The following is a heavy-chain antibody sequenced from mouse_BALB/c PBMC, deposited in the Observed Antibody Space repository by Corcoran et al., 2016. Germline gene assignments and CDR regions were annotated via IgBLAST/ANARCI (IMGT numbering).Heavy chain of an antibody. Sequence: EVQLQQSGPELVKPGASVKMSCKASGYTFTSYVMNWVKQKPGQGLEWIGYINPYNDGTKYNEKFKGKATLTSDKSSSTAYMELSSLTSEDSAVDYCATGKEYFDYGGQGTTLTVS. CDR3: ATGKEYFDY. CDR2: INPYNDGT. D-gene: IGHD4-1*01. V-gene: IGHV1S136*01. CDR1: GYTFTSYV. J-gene: IGHJ2*01.